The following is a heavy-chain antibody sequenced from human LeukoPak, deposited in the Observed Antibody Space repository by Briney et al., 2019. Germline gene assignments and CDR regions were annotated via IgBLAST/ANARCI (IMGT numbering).Heavy chain of an antibody. CDR3: ARDYGIRITIFGGFDY. Sequence: GGSLRLSCAASGFTFSSYSMNWVRQAPGKGLEWVSSISSSSSYIYYADSVKGRFTISRDNAKNSLYLQMNSLRAEDTAVYYCARDYGIRITIFGGFDYWGQGTLVTVSS. CDR1: GFTFSSYS. V-gene: IGHV3-21*01. D-gene: IGHD3-3*01. CDR2: ISSSSSYI. J-gene: IGHJ4*02.